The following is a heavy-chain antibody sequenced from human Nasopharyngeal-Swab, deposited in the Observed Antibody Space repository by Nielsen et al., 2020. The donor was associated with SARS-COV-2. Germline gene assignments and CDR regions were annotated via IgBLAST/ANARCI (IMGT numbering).Heavy chain of an antibody. V-gene: IGHV5-51*01. CDR1: GYSFTSYW. CDR3: ARLCSGGSCRDAFDI. Sequence: GESLKISWKGSGYSFTSYWIGWVRQMPGKGLEWMGIIYPGDSDTRYSPSFQGQVTISADKSISTAYLQWSSLKASDTAMYYCARLCSGGSCRDAFDIWGQGTMVTVSS. CDR2: IYPGDSDT. D-gene: IGHD2-15*01. J-gene: IGHJ3*02.